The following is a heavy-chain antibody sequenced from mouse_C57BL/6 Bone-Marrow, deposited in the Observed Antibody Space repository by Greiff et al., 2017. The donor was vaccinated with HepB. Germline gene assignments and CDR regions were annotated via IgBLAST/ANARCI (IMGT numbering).Heavy chain of an antibody. CDR3: ARCGNPGAMDY. Sequence: FQLQQPGAELVKPGASVKMSCKASGYTFTSYWITWVKQRPGQGLEWIGDISPGSGSTNYNEKFKSKATLTVDTSSSTAYMQLSSLTSEDSAVYYCARCGNPGAMDYWGQGTSVTVSS. D-gene: IGHD2-1*01. CDR1: GYTFTSYW. CDR2: ISPGSGST. V-gene: IGHV1-55*01. J-gene: IGHJ4*01.